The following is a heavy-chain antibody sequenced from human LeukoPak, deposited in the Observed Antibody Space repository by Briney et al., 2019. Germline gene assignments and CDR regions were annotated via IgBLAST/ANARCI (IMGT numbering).Heavy chain of an antibody. CDR1: GNSISSGDNY. Sequence: PSQTLSLTYTVSGNSISSGDNYWSWIRQPAGKGLEWIGRIYTSGGTNYNPSLKSRVTISGDTSKNQFSLRLSSVTAADTAVYYCARASYSYDINGWVPFDYWGQGTLVTVSS. D-gene: IGHD3-22*01. V-gene: IGHV4-61*02. J-gene: IGHJ4*02. CDR3: ARASYSYDINGWVPFDY. CDR2: IYTSGGT.